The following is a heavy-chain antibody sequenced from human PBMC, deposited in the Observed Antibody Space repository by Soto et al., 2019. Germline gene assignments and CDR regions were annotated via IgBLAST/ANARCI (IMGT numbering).Heavy chain of an antibody. CDR2: ITWNSGFI. V-gene: IGHV3-9*01. CDR3: AKESTGYSSNTIDY. J-gene: IGHJ4*02. Sequence: EVQLVESGGGLVQPGRSLRLSCAASGFTFDDYAMHWVRQPPGKGLEWVSSITWNSGFIAYADSVKGRFTISRDNAKNSLYLQMNSLTPEDTAFYYCAKESTGYSSNTIDYWGQGTLVCVSS. D-gene: IGHD6-13*01. CDR1: GFTFDDYA.